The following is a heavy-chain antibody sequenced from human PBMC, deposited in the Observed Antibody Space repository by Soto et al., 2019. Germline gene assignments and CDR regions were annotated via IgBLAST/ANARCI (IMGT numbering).Heavy chain of an antibody. V-gene: IGHV6-1*01. J-gene: IGHJ6*02. D-gene: IGHD6-13*01. CDR3: ARFMAAGTFYYYGMDV. Sequence: LSLTCAISGGSVSSNSAAWNCIRQSPSRGLEWLGRTYYRSKWYNDYAVSVKSRITINPDTSKNQFSLQLSSVTPEDTAVYYCARFMAAGTFYYYGMDVWGQGTTVTVYS. CDR1: GGSVSSNSAA. CDR2: TYYRSKWYN.